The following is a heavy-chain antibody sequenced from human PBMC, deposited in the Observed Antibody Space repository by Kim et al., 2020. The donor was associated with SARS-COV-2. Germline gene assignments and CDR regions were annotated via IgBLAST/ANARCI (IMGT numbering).Heavy chain of an antibody. Sequence: KGRLTNSRDNAKNSLYLQMNSLGAEDTAVYYCARGDILTGYPHNYYYGMDVWGQGTTVTVSS. CDR3: ARGDILTGYPHNYYYGMDV. D-gene: IGHD3-9*01. V-gene: IGHV3-7*04. J-gene: IGHJ6*02.